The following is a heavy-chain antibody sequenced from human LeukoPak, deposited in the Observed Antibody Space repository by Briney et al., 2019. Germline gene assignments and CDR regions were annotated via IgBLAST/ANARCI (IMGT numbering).Heavy chain of an antibody. CDR1: GGSITTDDYY. CDR3: ARGYDSFFDY. J-gene: IGHJ4*02. V-gene: IGHV4-30-4*01. D-gene: IGHD3-22*01. CDR2: MYYSGST. Sequence: SETLSLTCTVSGGSITTDDYYWNWIRQTPGEGLEWVGYMYYSGSTYYSPSLKSRVTISVDTSKNQFSLKLSSVTAADTAVYYCARGYDSFFDYWGQGTLVTVSS.